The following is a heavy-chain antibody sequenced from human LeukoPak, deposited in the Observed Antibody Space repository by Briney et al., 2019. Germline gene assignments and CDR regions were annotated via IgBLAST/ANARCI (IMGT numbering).Heavy chain of an antibody. Sequence: GGSLRLSCAASGFTISNYWMSWVRQAPGKGLEWVANIKQDGSEKYYVDSVKGRFTISRDNAKNSLYLQMNSLRAEDTAVYYCAGSVLWFGESRMNWFDPWGQGTLVTVSS. V-gene: IGHV3-7*01. D-gene: IGHD3-10*01. CDR2: IKQDGSEK. CDR3: AGSVLWFGESRMNWFDP. J-gene: IGHJ5*02. CDR1: GFTISNYW.